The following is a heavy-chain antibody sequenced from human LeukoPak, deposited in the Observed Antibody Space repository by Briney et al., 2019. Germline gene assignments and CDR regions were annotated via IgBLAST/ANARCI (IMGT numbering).Heavy chain of an antibody. CDR1: GGSISGSS. V-gene: IGHV4-59*01. Sequence: SETLSLTCTVSGGSISGSSWSWLRQPPGKGLEWIGYIYYGGSTNYNASLKNRVTISVDASKNQVSLQLNSLTAADTALYYCAATGPYYFHSWGQGTLVTVSS. D-gene: IGHD3-9*01. CDR2: IYYGGST. CDR3: AATGPYYFHS. J-gene: IGHJ4*02.